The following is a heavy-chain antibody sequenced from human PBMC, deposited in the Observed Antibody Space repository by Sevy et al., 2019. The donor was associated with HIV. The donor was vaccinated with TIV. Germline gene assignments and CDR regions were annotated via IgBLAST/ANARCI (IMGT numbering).Heavy chain of an antibody. Sequence: SETLSLTCTVSGGSISSYYWSWIRQPPGKGLEWIGYIYYSGSTNYNPSLKSRVTISVDTSKNQFSLRLSSVTAADTAVYYCARAPPGSNYSDSSGYYSYYYYYYMDVWGKGTTVTVSS. CDR1: GGSISSYY. CDR2: IYYSGST. V-gene: IGHV4-59*01. J-gene: IGHJ6*03. D-gene: IGHD3-22*01. CDR3: ARAPPGSNYSDSSGYYSYYYYYYMDV.